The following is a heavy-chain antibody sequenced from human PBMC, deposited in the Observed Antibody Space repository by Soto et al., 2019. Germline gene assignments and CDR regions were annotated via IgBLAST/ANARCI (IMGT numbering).Heavy chain of an antibody. J-gene: IGHJ5*02. CDR1: GYIFTKYG. D-gene: IGHD2-21*02. CDR2: INVYNGDR. V-gene: IGHV1-18*01. CDR3: ARLQLGGDRMLNWFDP. Sequence: QVQVVQSGPELKKPGASVKVSCKAQGYIFTKYGIGWVRQAPGQGLEWMGLINVYNGDRKVAQKLQDRVSMTTDTATDTAYMELKSLRSGDTAVYYCARLQLGGDRMLNWFDPWGQGTLVTVSS.